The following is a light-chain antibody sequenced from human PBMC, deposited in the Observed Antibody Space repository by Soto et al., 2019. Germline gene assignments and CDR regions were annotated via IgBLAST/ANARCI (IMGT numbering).Light chain of an antibody. J-gene: IGLJ2*01. CDR3: SSYAGSNTHVV. CDR1: SSDVGGYDY. Sequence: QSVLTQPPSASGSPGQSVTISCTGTSSDVGGYDYVSWYQQHPGKAPKLMIYEVIRRPSGVPDRFSGSKSGNTASLTVSGLQAEDEAEYYCSSYAGSNTHVVFGGGTKLTVL. CDR2: EVI. V-gene: IGLV2-8*01.